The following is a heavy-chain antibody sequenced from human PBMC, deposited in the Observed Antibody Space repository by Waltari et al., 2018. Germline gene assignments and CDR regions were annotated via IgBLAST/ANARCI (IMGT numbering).Heavy chain of an antibody. V-gene: IGHV1-69*05. CDR2: IIPIFGTA. Sequence: QVQLVQSGAGVKKPGSSVKVSCTASGGTFSSDAYICVRQAPGQGLEWMGGIIPIFGTANYAQKFQGRVTITTDESTSTAYMELISLRSEDTAVYYCARGRRRMAVASTPFDYWGQGTLVTVSS. D-gene: IGHD6-19*01. CDR3: ARGRRRMAVASTPFDY. CDR1: GGTFSSDA. J-gene: IGHJ4*02.